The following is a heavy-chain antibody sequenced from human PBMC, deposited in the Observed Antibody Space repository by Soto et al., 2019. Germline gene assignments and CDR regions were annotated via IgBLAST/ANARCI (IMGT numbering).Heavy chain of an antibody. D-gene: IGHD3-9*01. CDR1: GYSFTSYW. J-gene: IGHJ3*02. CDR2: IYPGDSDT. CDR3: ASTRLRYFDWPAFDI. Sequence: PGESLKISCKGSGYSFTSYWIGWVRQMPGKGLEWMGIIYPGDSDTRYSPSFQGQVTISADKSISTAYLQWSSLKASDTAMYYCASTRLRYFDWPAFDIWGQGRSPSPQ. V-gene: IGHV5-51*01.